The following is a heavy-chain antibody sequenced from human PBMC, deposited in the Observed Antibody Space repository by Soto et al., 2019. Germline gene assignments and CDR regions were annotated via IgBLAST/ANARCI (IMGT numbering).Heavy chain of an antibody. J-gene: IGHJ5*02. CDR3: ARESLEWLPPTMGWFDP. D-gene: IGHD3-3*01. CDR2: IYYSGST. CDR1: GGSISSGGYY. V-gene: IGHV4-31*03. Sequence: SETLSLTCTVSGGSISSGGYYWSWIRQQPGKGLEWIGYIYYSGSTYYNPSLKSRVTISVDTSKNQFSLKLSSVTAADTAVYYCARESLEWLPPTMGWFDPWGQGTLVTVSS.